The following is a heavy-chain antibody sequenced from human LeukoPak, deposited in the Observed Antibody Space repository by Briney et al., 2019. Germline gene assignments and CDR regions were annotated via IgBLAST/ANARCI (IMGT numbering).Heavy chain of an antibody. CDR2: INHSGST. V-gene: IGHV4-34*01. D-gene: IGHD6-6*01. CDR1: GGSFSGYY. Sequence: PSETLSLTCAVYGGSFSGYYWSWIRQPAGKGLEWIGEINHSGSTNYNPSLKSRVTISVDTSKNQFSLKLSSVTATDTAVYYCASSRFNYSSCHFDYWGQGTLVTVSS. J-gene: IGHJ4*02. CDR3: ASSRFNYSSCHFDY.